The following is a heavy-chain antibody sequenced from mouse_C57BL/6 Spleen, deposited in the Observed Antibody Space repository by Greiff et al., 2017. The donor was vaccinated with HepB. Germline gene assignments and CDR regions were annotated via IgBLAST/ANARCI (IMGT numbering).Heavy chain of an antibody. D-gene: IGHD1-1*01. J-gene: IGHJ4*01. Sequence: QVQLKESGAELARPGASVKLSCKASGYTFTSYGISWVKQRTGQGLEWIGEIYPRSGNTYYNEKFKGKATLTADKSSSTAYMELRSLTSEDSAVYFCARLEDGSSYDYAMDYWGQGTSVTVSS. CDR3: ARLEDGSSYDYAMDY. V-gene: IGHV1-81*01. CDR1: GYTFTSYG. CDR2: IYPRSGNT.